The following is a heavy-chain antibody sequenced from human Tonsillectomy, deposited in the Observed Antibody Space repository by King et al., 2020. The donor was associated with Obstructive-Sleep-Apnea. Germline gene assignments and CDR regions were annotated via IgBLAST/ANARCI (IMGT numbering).Heavy chain of an antibody. Sequence: DVQLVESGGGLVQPGGSLRLSCAASGFTFSSYWMSWVRQAPGKGLEWVANIKQDGSEKYYVDSVKGRFTISRDNAKNSLYLQMNSLRAEDTDVYYCARDKVGYYYGMDVWGQGTTVTVSS. CDR1: GFTFSSYW. V-gene: IGHV3-7*03. CDR3: ARDKVGYYYGMDV. J-gene: IGHJ6*02. CDR2: IKQDGSEK. D-gene: IGHD1-26*01.